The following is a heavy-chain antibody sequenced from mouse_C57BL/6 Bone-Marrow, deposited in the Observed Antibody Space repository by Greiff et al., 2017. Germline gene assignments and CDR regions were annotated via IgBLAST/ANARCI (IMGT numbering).Heavy chain of an antibody. D-gene: IGHD1-1*01. CDR2: IYPRDGST. CDR1: GYPFTSYD. CDR3: ARDYGSSYWYFDV. J-gene: IGHJ1*03. V-gene: IGHV1-85*01. Sequence: VQLQQSGPELVKPGASVKLSCKASGYPFTSYDINWVKQRPGQGLKWIGWIYPRDGSTKYNEKFKGKAPLTVDTSSSTAYMELHSLTSEDSAVYFCARDYGSSYWYFDVWGTGTTVTVSS.